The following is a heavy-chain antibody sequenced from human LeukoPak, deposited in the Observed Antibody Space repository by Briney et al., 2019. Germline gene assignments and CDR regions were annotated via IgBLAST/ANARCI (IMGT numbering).Heavy chain of an antibody. Sequence: PSETLSLTCAVYGGSFSGYYWSWIRQPAGKGLEWIGRIYTSGSTNYNPSLKSRVTMSVDTSKNQFSLKLSSVTAADTAVYYCARDRYYYDSSGYLVFDYWGQGTLVTVSS. CDR1: GGSFSGYY. V-gene: IGHV4-4*07. D-gene: IGHD3-22*01. CDR2: IYTSGST. CDR3: ARDRYYYDSSGYLVFDY. J-gene: IGHJ4*02.